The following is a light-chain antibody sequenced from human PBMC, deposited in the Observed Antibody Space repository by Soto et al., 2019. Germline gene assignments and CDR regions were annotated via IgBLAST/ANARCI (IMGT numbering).Light chain of an antibody. CDR2: DAS. CDR3: QQYNSYPLT. CDR1: QSISGY. Sequence: DIQMTQSPSSLSASVGDRVTIAGRASQSISGYLSWYQQKPGKAPKLLIYDASSLESGVPSRFSGSGSGTEFTLTISGLQPDDFATYYCQQYNSYPLTFGEGTKVDIK. J-gene: IGKJ4*01. V-gene: IGKV1-5*01.